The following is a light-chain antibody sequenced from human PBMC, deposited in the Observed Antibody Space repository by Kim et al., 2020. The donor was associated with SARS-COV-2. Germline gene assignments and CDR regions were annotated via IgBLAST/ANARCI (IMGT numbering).Light chain of an antibody. CDR1: ERVSNN. V-gene: IGKV3-15*01. J-gene: IGKJ2*01. CDR2: GAS. CDR3: QQYNNWPYT. Sequence: GSPGDRVTLSCRASERVSNNLAWYQLKPGQAPRLLIFGASTRATGIPATFSGSGSGTEFTLTISSLQSEDFAVYSCQQYNNWPYTFGQGTKLEI.